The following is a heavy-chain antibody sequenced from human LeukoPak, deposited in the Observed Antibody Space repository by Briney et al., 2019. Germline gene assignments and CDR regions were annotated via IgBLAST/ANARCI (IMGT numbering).Heavy chain of an antibody. J-gene: IGHJ4*02. CDR3: ARGTAAGGIFDH. CDR1: GFTFGIYA. CDR2: IRERGDST. D-gene: IGHD6-13*01. Sequence: GGSLRLSCAASGFTFGIYAMNWVRQAPGKGLEWVSGIRERGDSTYYADSVTGRFTISRDNSKNTLYLQMNSLRAEDTAVYYCARGTAAGGIFDHWGQGTLVTVSS. V-gene: IGHV3-23*01.